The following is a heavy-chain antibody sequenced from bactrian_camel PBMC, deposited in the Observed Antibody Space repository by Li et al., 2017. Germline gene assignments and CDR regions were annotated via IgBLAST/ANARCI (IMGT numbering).Heavy chain of an antibody. CDR2: IAYDGWVT. J-gene: IGHJ4*01. D-gene: IGHD1*01. Sequence: VQLVESGGGLVQPGGSLRLSCAASGFQFSDYPMSWVRQAPGKGLEWVAQIAYDGWVTRYHDSAKGRFTISLDYPRNTLYLQMNNLEPEDTAMYYCAADPTSCVGGHWFPHSWEYKYWGQGTQVTVS. V-gene: IGHV3S42*01. CDR1: GFQFSDYP. CDR3: AADPTSCVGGHWFPHSWEYKY.